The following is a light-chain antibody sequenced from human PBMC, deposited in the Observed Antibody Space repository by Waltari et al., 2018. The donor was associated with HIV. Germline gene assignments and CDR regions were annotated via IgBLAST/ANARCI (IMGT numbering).Light chain of an antibody. J-gene: IGKJ5*01. CDR2: WAS. V-gene: IGKV4-1*01. CDR1: QGLIYSSDNENY. CDR3: QQYYSTPIT. Sequence: DIVMTQSPDSLAVSLGERATINCKSSQGLIYSSDNENYLAWYQQKPGQPPKLLIYWASTRESGVPYRFSGSGSGTDFTLTISSLQAEDVAVYYCQQYYSTPITFGQGTRLEIK.